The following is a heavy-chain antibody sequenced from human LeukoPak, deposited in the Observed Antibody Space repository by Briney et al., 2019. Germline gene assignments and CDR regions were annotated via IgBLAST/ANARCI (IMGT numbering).Heavy chain of an antibody. J-gene: IGHJ4*02. CDR1: GFTFSSYA. Sequence: PGRSLRLSCAASGFTFSSYAMHWVRQAPGKGLEWVAVISYDGSNKYYADSVKGRFTVSRDNAKNSLYLQLNSLRVEDTAVYYCARPRSDYWGQGTLVTVSS. CDR3: ARPRSDY. D-gene: IGHD3-3*01. CDR2: ISYDGSNK. V-gene: IGHV3-30-3*01.